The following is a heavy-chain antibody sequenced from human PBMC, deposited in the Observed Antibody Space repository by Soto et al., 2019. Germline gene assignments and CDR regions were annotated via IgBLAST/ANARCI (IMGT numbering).Heavy chain of an antibody. CDR1: GFTFSSYG. D-gene: IGHD6-19*01. Sequence: QVQLVESGGGVVQPGRSLRLSCAASGFTFSSYGMHWVRQAPGKGLEWVAVIWYDGSNKYYADSVKGRFTISRDNSENTLYLQLKSLRAEDTAVYYCARDRYSSGWYDLDYWGQGTLVNVSS. CDR3: ARDRYSSGWYDLDY. CDR2: IWYDGSNK. V-gene: IGHV3-33*01. J-gene: IGHJ4*02.